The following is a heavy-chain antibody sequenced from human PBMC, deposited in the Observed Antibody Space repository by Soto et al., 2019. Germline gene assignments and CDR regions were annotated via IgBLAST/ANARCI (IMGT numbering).Heavy chain of an antibody. CDR3: ARSIVVVTAADY. D-gene: IGHD2-21*02. V-gene: IGHV1-3*01. CDR2: INAGNGNT. J-gene: IGHJ4*02. Sequence: PGQRLEWMGWINAGNGNTKYSQKFQGGVTITRDTSASTAYMELSSLRSEDTAVYYCARSIVVVTAADYWGQGTLVTVSS.